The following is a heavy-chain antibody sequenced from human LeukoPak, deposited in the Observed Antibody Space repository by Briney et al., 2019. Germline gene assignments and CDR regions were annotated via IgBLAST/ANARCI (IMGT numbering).Heavy chain of an antibody. D-gene: IGHD5-24*01. V-gene: IGHV4-59*01. Sequence: SETLSLTCTVSGGSISSYYWSWIRQPPGKELEWIGYIYYSGSTNYNPSLKSRVTMSVDTSKNQFSLKLSSVTAADTAVYYCARAGRDGYNADYWGQGTLVTVSS. J-gene: IGHJ4*02. CDR3: ARAGRDGYNADY. CDR1: GGSISSYY. CDR2: IYYSGST.